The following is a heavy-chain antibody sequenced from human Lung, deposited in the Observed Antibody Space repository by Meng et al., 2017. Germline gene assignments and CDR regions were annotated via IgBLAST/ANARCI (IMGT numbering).Heavy chain of an antibody. CDR3: ARGPTTMAHDFDY. CDR1: GGSFSDYY. J-gene: IGHJ4*02. V-gene: IGHV4-34*01. D-gene: IGHD4-11*01. CDR2: INHSGST. Sequence: QVQLQQLWAGLLKPSATLSLSCVVSGGSFSDYYWSWIRQPPGKGLEWIGEINHSGSTNYNPSLESRATISVDTSQNNLSLKLSSVTAADSAVYYCARGPTTMAHDFDYWGQGTLVTVSS.